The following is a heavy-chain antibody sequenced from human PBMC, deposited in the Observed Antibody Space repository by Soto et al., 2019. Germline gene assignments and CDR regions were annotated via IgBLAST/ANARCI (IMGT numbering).Heavy chain of an antibody. V-gene: IGHV3-48*01. J-gene: IGHJ4*02. CDR1: GFAFSSHS. CDR2: TSPSGDHI. Sequence: EVQLVEYGGGLIQPGGSLRLSCAASGFAFSSHSMYWIRQAPGKGLEWVSYTSPSGDHIQYPDSVRGRFTISRDNVRNSLYLQMNSLRAEDTAVYYCARDSDSSGYPYWGQGTLVTVSS. D-gene: IGHD3-22*01. CDR3: ARDSDSSGYPY.